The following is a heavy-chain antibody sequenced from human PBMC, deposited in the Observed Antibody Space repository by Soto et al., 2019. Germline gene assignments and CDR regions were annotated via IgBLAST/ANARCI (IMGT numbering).Heavy chain of an antibody. D-gene: IGHD6-13*01. CDR2: ISAYNGNK. V-gene: IGHV1-18*03. CDR3: ARDLGQQLFDY. J-gene: IGHJ4*02. CDR1: GYTFTSYG. Sequence: QVQLVQSGAEVKKRGASVKVSCKASGYTFTSYGISWVREAPGQGLEWMGWISAYNGNKKYAQKLQGRVSMTTDTSTSTAYMELRSLRSDDMAVYYCARDLGQQLFDYWGQGTLVTVSS.